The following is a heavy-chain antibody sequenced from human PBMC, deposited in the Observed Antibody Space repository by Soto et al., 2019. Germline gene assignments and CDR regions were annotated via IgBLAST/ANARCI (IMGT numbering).Heavy chain of an antibody. Sequence: QVQLQESAPGVVKPSETLSLTCTVAGGSISSDYWSWIRQSPGKGLEWIGFIYDSWRTTYNPSLKXRXTXPVGTSKNQLSLKVKSVTAADTAVYYCARGATHFDMWGQGTMVTVSS. CDR1: GGSISSDY. CDR2: IYDSWRT. V-gene: IGHV4-59*01. CDR3: ARGATHFDM. J-gene: IGHJ3*02.